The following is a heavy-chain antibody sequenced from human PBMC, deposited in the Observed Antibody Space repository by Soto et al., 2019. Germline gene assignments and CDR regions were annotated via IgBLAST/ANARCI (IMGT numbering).Heavy chain of an antibody. V-gene: IGHV1-18*01. J-gene: IGHJ6*02. CDR2: ISAYNGNT. D-gene: IGHD6-13*01. Sequence: ASVKVSCKASGYTFTSYGISWVRQAPGQGLEWMGWISAYNGNTNYAQKLQGRVTMTTDTSTSTAYMELRSLRSDDTAVYYCARDGNTGIAAAGAALLFYYYGMDVWGQGTTVTVSS. CDR3: ARDGNTGIAAAGAALLFYYYGMDV. CDR1: GYTFTSYG.